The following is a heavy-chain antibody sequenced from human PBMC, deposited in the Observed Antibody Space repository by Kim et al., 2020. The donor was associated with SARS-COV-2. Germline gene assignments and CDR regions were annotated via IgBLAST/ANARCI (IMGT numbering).Heavy chain of an antibody. Sequence: SVKVSCKASGFTFTSSAMQWVRQARGQRLEWIGWIVVGSGNTNYAQKFQERVTITRDMSTSTAYMELSSLRSEDTAVYYCAADPAMYYDILTGYYPKAFDIWGQGTMVTVSS. CDR2: IVVGSGNT. V-gene: IGHV1-58*02. D-gene: IGHD3-9*01. J-gene: IGHJ3*02. CDR1: GFTFTSSA. CDR3: AADPAMYYDILTGYYPKAFDI.